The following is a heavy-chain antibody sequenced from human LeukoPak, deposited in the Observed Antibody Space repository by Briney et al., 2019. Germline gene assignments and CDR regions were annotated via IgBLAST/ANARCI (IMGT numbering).Heavy chain of an antibody. CDR2: IRGDNGAT. CDR1: GFTFTTYV. J-gene: IGHJ3*02. Sequence: ASVQVYCKASGFTFTTYVSWVRQAPGQGLEWMGWIRGDNGATFYAHELRGRLTMTTDTSTSTVYMELRSLKSDDTAIYYCTRDQATFDIWGQGTMVTVTS. V-gene: IGHV1-18*01. CDR3: TRDQATFDI.